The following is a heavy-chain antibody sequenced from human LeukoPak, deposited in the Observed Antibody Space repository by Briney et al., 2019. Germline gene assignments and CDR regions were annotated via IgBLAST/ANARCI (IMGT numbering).Heavy chain of an antibody. J-gene: IGHJ6*03. CDR1: GGSISSSSYY. CDR2: IYYSGST. D-gene: IGHD6-13*01. V-gene: IGHV4-39*07. CDR3: ARGTLYSSSWYVFYYYYYMDV. Sequence: PSETLSLTCTVSGGSISSSSYYWGWIRQPPGKGLEWIGSIYYSGSTYYNPSLKSRVTISVDTSKNQFSLKLSSVTAADTAVYYCARGTLYSSSWYVFYYYYYMDVWGKGTTVTVSS.